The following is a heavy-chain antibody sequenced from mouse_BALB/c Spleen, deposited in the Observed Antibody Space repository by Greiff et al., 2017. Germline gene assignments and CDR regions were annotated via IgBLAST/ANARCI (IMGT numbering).Heavy chain of an antibody. J-gene: IGHJ4*01. CDR1: GFSLTSYG. CDR3: AKNDYGSSYDAMDY. Sequence: VKLVESGPSLVQPSQSLSITCTVSGFSLTSYGVHWVRQSPGKGLEWLGVIWRGGSTDYNAAFMSRLSITKDNSKSQVFFKMNSLQADDTAIYYCAKNDYGSSYDAMDYWGQGTSVTVSS. V-gene: IGHV2-5-1*01. CDR2: IWRGGST. D-gene: IGHD1-1*01.